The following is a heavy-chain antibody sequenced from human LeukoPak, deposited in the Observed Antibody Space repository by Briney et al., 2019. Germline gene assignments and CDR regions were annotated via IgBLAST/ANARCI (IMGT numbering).Heavy chain of an antibody. D-gene: IGHD4-23*01. CDR1: GGTFSSYA. CDR3: ARDNSVEDTAWWFDP. CDR2: IIPVFGTS. V-gene: IGHV1-69*01. J-gene: IGHJ5*02. Sequence: GSSVKVSCKASGGTFSSYAISWVRQAPGQGLEWMGGIIPVFGTSNYAQKFQGRVTITADESTRTAYMELSSLRSEDTAVYYCARDNSVEDTAWWFDPWGQGTLATVSS.